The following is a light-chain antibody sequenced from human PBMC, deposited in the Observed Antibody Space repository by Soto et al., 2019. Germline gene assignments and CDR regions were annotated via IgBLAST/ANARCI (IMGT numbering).Light chain of an antibody. Sequence: EIVLTQSPGTLSLSPGERATLSCRASQSVSTSDFAWYQPKPGQAPRLPMYGASHRASGIPDRFSGSGSGTDFTLTISRLEPEDFAVYYCQQYDRSLTFGGGTKVDI. CDR3: QQYDRSLT. V-gene: IGKV3-20*01. CDR2: GAS. J-gene: IGKJ4*01. CDR1: QSVSTSD.